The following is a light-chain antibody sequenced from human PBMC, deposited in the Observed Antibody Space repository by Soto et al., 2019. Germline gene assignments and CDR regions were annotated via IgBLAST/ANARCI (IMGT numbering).Light chain of an antibody. V-gene: IGKV3-20*01. CDR3: HQYACYPQT. CDR2: GAS. CDR1: QTVAKNY. Sequence: EIVLTQSPGTLSLSPGERATLSCRASQTVAKNYLAWYQQEPGQAPRLLIYGASSRATGIPDRFSGSGSGTDFTLTISRLEPEDFAVYYCHQYACYPQTFGQGTKVEIK. J-gene: IGKJ1*01.